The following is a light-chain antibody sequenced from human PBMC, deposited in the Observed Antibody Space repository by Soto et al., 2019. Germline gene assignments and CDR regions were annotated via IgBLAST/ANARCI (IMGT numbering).Light chain of an antibody. CDR3: QQYFDYPYT. CDR2: AAS. V-gene: IGKV1-8*01. J-gene: IGKJ2*01. CDR1: DDILSY. Sequence: AIRMTQSPSSLSASAGDRVTITCRACDDILSYLAWYQQQPGKAPKLLIYAASTLQNGVPSRFSGSGSATDFTLTISRLQSEDFATYYCQQYFDYPYTFGQGTKLEIK.